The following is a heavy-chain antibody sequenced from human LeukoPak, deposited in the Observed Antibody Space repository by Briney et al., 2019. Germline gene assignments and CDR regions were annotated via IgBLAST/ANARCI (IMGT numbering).Heavy chain of an antibody. Sequence: SETLSLTCTVSGGSISGYYWSWIRQPPGKGLEWIGYVRYSGTTNYSPSLKSRATISVDTSKNQFTLNLISVTAADTAIYYCARVSSGGYFHTYYFDYWGQGTLVTVSS. CDR1: GGSISGYY. D-gene: IGHD3-22*01. CDR3: ARVSSGGYFHTYYFDY. CDR2: VRYSGTT. J-gene: IGHJ4*02. V-gene: IGHV4-59*01.